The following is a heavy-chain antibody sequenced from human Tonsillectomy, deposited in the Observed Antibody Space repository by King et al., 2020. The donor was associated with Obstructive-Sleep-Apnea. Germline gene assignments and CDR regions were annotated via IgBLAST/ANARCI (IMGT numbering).Heavy chain of an antibody. D-gene: IGHD3-22*01. CDR2: IYYSGST. CDR1: GGSISTYY. J-gene: IGHJ4*02. Sequence: QLQESGPGLVKPSETLSLTCTVSGGSISTYYWSWIRQPPGKGLEWIGYIYYSGSTNYNPSLKIRVTISVDTSKNQFSLKLSSVTAADTAVFYCARHVMGYYYDSSGYYPRYFDYWGQGTLVTVSS. CDR3: ARHVMGYYYDSSGYYPRYFDY. V-gene: IGHV4-59*08.